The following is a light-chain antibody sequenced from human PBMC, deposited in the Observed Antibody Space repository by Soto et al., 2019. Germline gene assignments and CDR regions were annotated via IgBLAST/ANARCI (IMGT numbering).Light chain of an antibody. CDR3: QHYDTYPLT. V-gene: IGKV1-5*03. J-gene: IGKJ4*01. CDR1: QSISSW. Sequence: DIQTTQSPSTLSASVGDRVTITCRASQSISSWLAWYQQKPGKAPKLLLYKASSLESGVPSRFSGSGSGTEFTLTISSLQPDDFATYYCQHYDTYPLTFGGGTKVEIK. CDR2: KAS.